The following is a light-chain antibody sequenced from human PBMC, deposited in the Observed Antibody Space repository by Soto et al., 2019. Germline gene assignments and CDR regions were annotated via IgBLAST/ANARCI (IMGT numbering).Light chain of an antibody. CDR1: HRMSKSN. J-gene: IGKJ4*01. CDR2: GAS. CDR3: QEFASN. V-gene: IGKV3-20*01. Sequence: EILFTQSPRTRSLSPVGRATLSCSASHRMSKSNLAWYQHKPGQVPRLLIYGASNGATGIPDRFSGSGSGTDFILTINGLEPEDFAVYYCQEFASNFGGGTKVDIK.